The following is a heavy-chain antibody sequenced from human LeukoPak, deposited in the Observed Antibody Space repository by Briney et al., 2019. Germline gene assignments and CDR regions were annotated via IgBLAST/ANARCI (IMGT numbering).Heavy chain of an antibody. CDR1: GFTFSNYN. V-gene: IGHV3-21*01. CDR2: ISSSSIYI. CDR3: AELGITMIGGV. D-gene: IGHD3-10*02. J-gene: IGHJ6*04. Sequence: GGSLRLSCAASGFTFSNYNMNWVRQAPGKGLEWISSISSSSIYIYYADSVKGRFTISRDNAKNSLYLQMNSLRAEDTAVYYCAELGITMIGGVWGKGTTVTISP.